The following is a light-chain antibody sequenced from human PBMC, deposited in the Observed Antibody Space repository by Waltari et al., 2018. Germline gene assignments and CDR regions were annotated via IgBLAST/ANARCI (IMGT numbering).Light chain of an antibody. CDR2: WAS. Sequence: DIVMTQSPDSLAVSLGERATINCKSSQTILYNTNNKNYLAWYQQTPRQPPKLLIYWASTRESGVPDRFSGSGSGTDFTLTISSLQAEDVAVYYCHQYYTTPITFGQGTRLEIK. CDR3: HQYYTTPIT. V-gene: IGKV4-1*01. CDR1: QTILYNTNNKNY. J-gene: IGKJ5*01.